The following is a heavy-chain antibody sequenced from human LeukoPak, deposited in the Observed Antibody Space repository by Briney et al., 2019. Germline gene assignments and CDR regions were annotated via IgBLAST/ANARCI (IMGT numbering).Heavy chain of an antibody. D-gene: IGHD4-17*01. CDR3: ARGDYGDYDY. J-gene: IGHJ4*02. CDR2: IYYSGST. CDR1: GGSISSSSYY. V-gene: IGHV4-39*07. Sequence: ASETLSLTCTVSGGSISSSSYYWGWIRQPPGKGLEWIGSIYYSGSTYYNPSLKSRVTISVDTSKNQFSLKLSSVTAADTAVYYCARGDYGDYDYWGQGTLVTVSS.